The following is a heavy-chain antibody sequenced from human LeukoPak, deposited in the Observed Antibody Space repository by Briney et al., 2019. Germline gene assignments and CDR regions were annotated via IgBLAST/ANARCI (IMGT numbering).Heavy chain of an antibody. J-gene: IGHJ6*02. CDR2: ISYDGSNK. CDR3: AKDPFVTTGWSGGYYYGMDV. D-gene: IGHD4-17*01. V-gene: IGHV3-30*18. Sequence: GRSLRRSCAASGFTFSSYGMHWVRQAPGKGLEWVAVISYDGSNKYYADSVKGRFTISRDNSKNTLYLQMNSLRAEDTAVYYCAKDPFVTTGWSGGYYYGMDVWGQGTTVTVSS. CDR1: GFTFSSYG.